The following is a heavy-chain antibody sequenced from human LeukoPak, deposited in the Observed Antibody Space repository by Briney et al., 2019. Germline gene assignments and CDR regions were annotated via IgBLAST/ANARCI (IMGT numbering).Heavy chain of an antibody. V-gene: IGHV4-39*01. CDR3: ARRNGGFLDFDY. D-gene: IGHD3-16*01. CDR2: IYYSGSN. J-gene: IGHJ4*02. CDR1: GGSISSSSYY. Sequence: SETLSLTCTVSGGSISSSSYYWGWIRQPQGQGLEWNGSIYYSGSNYYNSSLKSRVTISVDTSKNQFSLKLSSVTAADTAVYYCARRNGGFLDFDYWGQGTLVTVSS.